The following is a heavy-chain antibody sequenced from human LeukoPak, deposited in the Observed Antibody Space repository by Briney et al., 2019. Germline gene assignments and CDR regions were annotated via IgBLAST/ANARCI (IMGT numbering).Heavy chain of an antibody. CDR1: GYTFTSYG. CDR2: ISAYNGNT. J-gene: IGHJ5*02. CDR3: ARWGFDQLIARFDP. V-gene: IGHV1-18*04. Sequence: GASVKVSCKASGYTFTSYGISWVRQAPGQGLGWMGWISAYNGNTNYTQKLQGRVTMTTDTSTSTAYMELRSLRSDDTAVYYCARWGFDQLIARFDPWGQGTLVTVSS. D-gene: IGHD3-9*01.